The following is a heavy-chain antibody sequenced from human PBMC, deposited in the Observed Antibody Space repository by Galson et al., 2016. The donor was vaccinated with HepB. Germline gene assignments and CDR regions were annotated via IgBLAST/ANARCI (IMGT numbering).Heavy chain of an antibody. CDR1: GIPFTTYW. J-gene: IGHJ4*02. CDR2: IKQDGSEK. D-gene: IGHD3-16*02. CDR3: AFAIGLSSDY. Sequence: SLRLSCAASGIPFTTYWMSWVRQAPGKGLEWVANIKQDGSEKYYVDSVRGRFTISRDNTGNSVSLQMNSLRVEDTAVYYCAFAIGLSSDYWGQGTLVTVSS. V-gene: IGHV3-7*03.